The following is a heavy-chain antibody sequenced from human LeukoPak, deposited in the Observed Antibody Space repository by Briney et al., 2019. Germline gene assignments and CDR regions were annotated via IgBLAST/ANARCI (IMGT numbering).Heavy chain of an antibody. J-gene: IGHJ4*02. D-gene: IGHD4-23*01. CDR3: AKDRVFRYGGGSGVDY. CDR2: ISGSGGST. CDR1: GFTFSSYA. Sequence: GGSLRLSCAASGFTFSSYAMSWVRQAPGKGLEWVSSISGSGGSTYFADSVKGRFTISRDNSKNTLYLQMNSLRAEDTAVYYCAKDRVFRYGGGSGVDYWGQGTLVTVSS. V-gene: IGHV3-23*01.